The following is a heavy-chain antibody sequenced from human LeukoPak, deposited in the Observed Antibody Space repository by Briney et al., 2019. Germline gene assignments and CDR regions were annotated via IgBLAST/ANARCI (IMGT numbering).Heavy chain of an antibody. J-gene: IGHJ4*02. V-gene: IGHV1-2*02. CDR3: ARDQRVDFWSGCCFDY. CDR2: INPNSGGT. D-gene: IGHD3-3*01. Sequence: ASVKVSCKASGYTFTGYYMHWVRQAPGQGLEWMGWINPNSGGTNYAQKFQGRVTMTRDTSISTAYMELSRLRSDDTAVYYCARDQRVDFWSGCCFDYWGQGTLVTVSS. CDR1: GYTFTGYY.